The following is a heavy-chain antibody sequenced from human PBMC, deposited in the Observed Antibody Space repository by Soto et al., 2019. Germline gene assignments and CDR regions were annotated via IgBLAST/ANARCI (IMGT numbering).Heavy chain of an antibody. J-gene: IGHJ6*02. CDR3: AREGGLLWFGELLYRSHYYYYYGMDV. CDR1: GFTFSSYS. D-gene: IGHD3-10*01. CDR2: ISSSSSYI. Sequence: TGGSLRLSCAASGFTFSSYSMNWVRQAPGKGLEWVSSISSSSSYIYYADSVKGRFTISRDNAKNSLYLQMDSLRAEDTAVYYCAREGGLLWFGELLYRSHYYYYYGMDVWGQGTTVTVSS. V-gene: IGHV3-21*01.